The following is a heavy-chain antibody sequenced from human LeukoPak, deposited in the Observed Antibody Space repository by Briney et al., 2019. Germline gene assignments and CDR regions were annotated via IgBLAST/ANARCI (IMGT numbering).Heavy chain of an antibody. CDR1: GLTFSTSG. V-gene: IGHV3-21*06. J-gene: IGHJ4*02. D-gene: IGHD1-14*01. CDR2: IGPTGSDR. Sequence: GGSLRLSCTASGLTFSTSGFNWVRQAPGKGLEWVASIGPTGSDRYHADSIKGRFTISRENANNFLYLQMNSLRAEDTAVYYCATETNGRHYDYWGQGTLLTVSS. CDR3: ATETNGRHYDY.